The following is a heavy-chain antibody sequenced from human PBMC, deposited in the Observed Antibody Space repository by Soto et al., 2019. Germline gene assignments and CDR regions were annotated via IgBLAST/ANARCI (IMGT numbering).Heavy chain of an antibody. CDR3: ARVTPGNNLYYFSGLDV. Sequence: QVHLVESGGGVVQPGRSLRLSCVASGFTFDTYGIHWVRQAPGKGLQWVALISYEGSNTYYADSVSGRFTISRDNSKNTLYLQINALRPEDTGVYYCARVTPGNNLYYFSGLDVWGQGTSVTVSS. J-gene: IGHJ6*02. D-gene: IGHD1-1*01. V-gene: IGHV3-30-3*01. CDR1: GFTFDTYG. CDR2: ISYEGSNT.